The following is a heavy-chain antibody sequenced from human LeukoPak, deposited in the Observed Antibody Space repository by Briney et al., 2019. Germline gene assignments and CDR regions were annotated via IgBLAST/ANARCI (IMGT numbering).Heavy chain of an antibody. Sequence: PGGSLRLSCAASGFPFSEFWVFGVRDAPGKGMVWISNINEHGTTANADSVKGRFTISRDNAKNILYLQMNSLRGEDTAVYDCARVRGGNWGQGTLVTVSS. D-gene: IGHD3-16*01. J-gene: IGHJ4*02. CDR3: ARVRGGN. CDR2: INEHGTT. CDR1: GFPFSEFW. V-gene: IGHV3-74*01.